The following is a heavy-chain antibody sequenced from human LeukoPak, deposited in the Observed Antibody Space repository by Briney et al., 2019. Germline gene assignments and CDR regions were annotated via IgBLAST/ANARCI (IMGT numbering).Heavy chain of an antibody. J-gene: IGHJ4*02. CDR2: IYYSGST. CDR1: GGSISSYY. D-gene: IGHD2-2*01. V-gene: IGHV4-59*12. CDR3: ARVDCSSTSCFDFDY. Sequence: SETLSLTSTVSGGSISSYYWSWIRQPPGKGLEWIGYIYYSGSTNYNPSLKSRVTISVDRSKNQFSLKLSSVTAADTAVYYCARVDCSSTSCFDFDYWGQGTLVTVSS.